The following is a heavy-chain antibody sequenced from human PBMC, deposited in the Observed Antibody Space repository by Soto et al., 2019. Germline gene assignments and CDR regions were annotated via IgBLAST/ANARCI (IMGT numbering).Heavy chain of an antibody. D-gene: IGHD1-26*01. CDR2: LWYDGSSK. Sequence: GGSLRLSCAASGFTLSSYGMHWVRQAPGKGLEWVAVLWYDGSSKYYADSVKGRFTISRDISKNTLYLQMNSLRAEDTAVYFCARDSGSSGSYSLDYWGHGTLVTVSS. V-gene: IGHV3-33*01. CDR3: ARDSGSSGSYSLDY. J-gene: IGHJ4*01. CDR1: GFTLSSYG.